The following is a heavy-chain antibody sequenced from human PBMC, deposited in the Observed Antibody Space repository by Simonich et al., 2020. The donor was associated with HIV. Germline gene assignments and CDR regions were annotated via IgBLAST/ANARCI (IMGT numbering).Heavy chain of an antibody. J-gene: IGHJ4*02. CDR1: GGTFSSFA. V-gene: IGHV1-69*13. CDR3: ARKGGGRGVYYFDY. D-gene: IGHD3-10*01. CDR2: NTPICGTE. Sequence: QVQLVQSGAEVKKPGSSVKVSCKASGGTFSSFAISWVRQAPGLGLGWWGGNTPICGTENYQQMFQGRVTRTADESTSTAYMELSSLRSEDTGIYYCARKGGGRGVYYFDYWGQGTLVTVSS.